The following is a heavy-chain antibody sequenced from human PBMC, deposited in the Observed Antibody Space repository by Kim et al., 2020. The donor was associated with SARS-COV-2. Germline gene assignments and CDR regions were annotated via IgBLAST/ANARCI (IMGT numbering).Heavy chain of an antibody. D-gene: IGHD3-3*01. V-gene: IGHV4-30-4*01. CDR2: IYYSGST. CDR1: GGSISSGDYY. CDR3: DRGRFWSGYDN. J-gene: IGHJ4*02. Sequence: SETLSLTCTVSGGSISSGDYYWSWIRQPPGKGLEWIGYIYYSGSTYYNPSLKSRVTISVDTSKNQFSLKLSSVTAADTAVYYCDRGRFWSGYDNWGQGTLVTVSS.